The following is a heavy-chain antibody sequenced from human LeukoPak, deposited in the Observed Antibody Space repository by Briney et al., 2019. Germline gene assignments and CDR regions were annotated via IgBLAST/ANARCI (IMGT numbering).Heavy chain of an antibody. J-gene: IGHJ4*02. CDR2: INPDGNKK. Sequence: GGSLRLSCAASGLTFSSSWMDWVRQAPGKGLEWVASINPDGNKKYSADSVKGRFTISRDNAENSLYLQMNSLRVEDTAFHYCARDLAYSRLDYWGQGMLVTVSS. CDR3: ARDLAYSRLDY. CDR1: GLTFSSSW. D-gene: IGHD5-18*01. V-gene: IGHV3-7*01.